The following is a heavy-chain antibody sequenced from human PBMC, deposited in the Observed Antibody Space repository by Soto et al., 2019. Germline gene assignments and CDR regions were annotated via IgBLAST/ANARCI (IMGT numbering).Heavy chain of an antibody. Sequence: PGGSLRLSCAASGFTFSDYYMSWIRQAPGKGLEWVSYISSSSSYTNYADSVKGRFTISRDNAKNSLYLQMNSLRAEDTAVYYCARDFEQYQLLQYNWFDPWGQGTLVTV. CDR1: GFTFSDYY. D-gene: IGHD2-2*01. J-gene: IGHJ5*02. V-gene: IGHV3-11*06. CDR2: ISSSSSYT. CDR3: ARDFEQYQLLQYNWFDP.